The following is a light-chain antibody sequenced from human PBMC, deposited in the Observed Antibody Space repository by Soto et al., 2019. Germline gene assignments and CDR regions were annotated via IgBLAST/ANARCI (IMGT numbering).Light chain of an antibody. CDR1: QSISSN. CDR2: GAS. CDR3: QQYNNWPFT. V-gene: IGKV3-15*01. Sequence: EIVMTQSPATLSVSPGERATLSCRASQSISSNLAWYQQKPGQAPRLLIYGASTRATGIPATFSGSGSGTEFTLTISGLQSEDFAVYYCQQYNNWPFTFGPGTKVDIK. J-gene: IGKJ3*01.